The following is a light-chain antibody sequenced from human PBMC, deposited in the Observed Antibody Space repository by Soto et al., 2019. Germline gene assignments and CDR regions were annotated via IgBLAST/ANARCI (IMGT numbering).Light chain of an antibody. CDR1: SSDVGGHNY. J-gene: IGLJ1*01. Sequence: QSALPQPASVSGSPGQSITISCTGSSSDVGGHNYVSWYQQHPGKAPKLMIYEVTKRPSGVSNRFSGSKSGNTASLTISGLQAEDEADYYCSSYTFTSTLYVFGTGTKVTVL. CDR3: SSYTFTSTLYV. V-gene: IGLV2-14*01. CDR2: EVT.